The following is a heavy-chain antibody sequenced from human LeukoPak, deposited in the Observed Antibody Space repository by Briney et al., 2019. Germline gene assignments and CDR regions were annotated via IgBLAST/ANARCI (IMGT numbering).Heavy chain of an antibody. D-gene: IGHD6-19*01. CDR2: IYYSGST. CDR1: GGSISSYY. CDR3: ARAQWLPDY. J-gene: IGHJ4*02. Sequence: SETLSLTCTVSGGSISSYYWSWIRQPPGNRLGWIGYIYYSGSTNYNPSLKSRVTISVDTSKNQFSLKLSSVTAADTAVYYCARAQWLPDYWGQGTLVTVSS. V-gene: IGHV4-59*01.